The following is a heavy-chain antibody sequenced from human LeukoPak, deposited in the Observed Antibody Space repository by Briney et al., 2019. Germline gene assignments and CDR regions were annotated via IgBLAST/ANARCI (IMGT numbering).Heavy chain of an antibody. Sequence: GGSLRLSCAVSGFTFSSYAMSWVRQAPGKGLEWVSTISNSDGTTYYADSVKGRFTISRDDSENTLSLQMNSLRAEDTAVYYCAKATGYLLWGQGTLVTVSS. V-gene: IGHV3-23*01. CDR1: GFTFSSYA. J-gene: IGHJ4*02. CDR2: ISNSDGTT. D-gene: IGHD1-14*01. CDR3: AKATGYLL.